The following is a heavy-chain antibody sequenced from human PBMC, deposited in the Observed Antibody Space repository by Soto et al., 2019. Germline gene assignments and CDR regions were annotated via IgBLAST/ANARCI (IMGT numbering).Heavy chain of an antibody. CDR2: FIPMLSMK. D-gene: IGHD3-3*01. V-gene: IGHV1-69*10. CDR3: ARAPLGRDFWKKYYFDF. Sequence: WVRQETGKGLEWLGGFIPMLSMKNYAPRFQDRVTLSADRSAGTVYLEMSALRSEDTAVYYCARAPLGRDFWKKYYFDFWGQGSLVTVSS. J-gene: IGHJ4*02.